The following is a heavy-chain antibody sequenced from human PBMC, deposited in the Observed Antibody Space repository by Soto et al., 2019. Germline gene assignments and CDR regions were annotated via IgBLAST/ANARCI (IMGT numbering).Heavy chain of an antibody. V-gene: IGHV1-69*02. CDR2: IIPILGIA. CDR3: ARGSISSSLVLYDT. J-gene: IGHJ5*02. D-gene: IGHD6-6*01. Sequence: QVQLVQSGAEVKKPGSSVKVSCKASGGTFSSYTISWVRQAAGQGLEWMGRIIPILGIANYAQKFQGRVTIPADKSTSTAYMELSSLRSEDTAVYYCARGSISSSLVLYDTCGQGTLVTVSS. CDR1: GGTFSSYT.